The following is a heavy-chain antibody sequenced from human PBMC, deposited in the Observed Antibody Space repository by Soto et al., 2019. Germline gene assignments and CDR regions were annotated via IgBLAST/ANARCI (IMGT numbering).Heavy chain of an antibody. CDR3: ARPHCSSNSCYGGWFDP. V-gene: IGHV4-39*01. J-gene: IGHJ5*02. CDR2: IYYSGST. CDR1: GGSISSSSYY. D-gene: IGHD2-2*01. Sequence: SETLSLTCTVSGGSISSSSYYWGWILQPPGKGLEWIGSIYYSGSTYYNPSLKSRVTISVDTSKNQFSLKLSSVTAADTAVYYCARPHCSSNSCYGGWFDPWGQGTLVTVSS.